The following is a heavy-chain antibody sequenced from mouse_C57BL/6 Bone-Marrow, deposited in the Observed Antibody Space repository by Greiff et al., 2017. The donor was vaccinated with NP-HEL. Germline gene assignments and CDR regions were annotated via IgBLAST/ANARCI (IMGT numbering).Heavy chain of an antibody. CDR1: GFSLTSYG. CDR2: IWSGGST. CDR3: ASSFYYGNYRWYFDV. V-gene: IGHV2-2*01. D-gene: IGHD2-1*01. Sequence: VQLVESGPGLVQPSQSLSITCTVSGFSLTSYGVHWVRQSPGKGLEWLGVIWSGGSTDYNAAFISRLSISKDNSKSQVFFKMNSLQADDTAIYYCASSFYYGNYRWYFDVWGTGTTVTVSS. J-gene: IGHJ1*03.